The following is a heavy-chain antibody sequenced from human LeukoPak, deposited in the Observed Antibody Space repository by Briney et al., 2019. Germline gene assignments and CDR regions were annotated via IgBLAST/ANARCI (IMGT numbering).Heavy chain of an antibody. CDR2: IYYSGYT. Sequence: SETLSLTCTVSGGSISSYYWSWIRQPPGKGLEWIGYIYYSGYTNYNPSLKSRVTISVDTSKNQFSLKLSSVTAAVTAVYYCARTTMVRGTYYMDVWGKGTTVTISS. D-gene: IGHD3-10*01. J-gene: IGHJ6*03. CDR1: GGSISSYY. CDR3: ARTTMVRGTYYMDV. V-gene: IGHV4-59*01.